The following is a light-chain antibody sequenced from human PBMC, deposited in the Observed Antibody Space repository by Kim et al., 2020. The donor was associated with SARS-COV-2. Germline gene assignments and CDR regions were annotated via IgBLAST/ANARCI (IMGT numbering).Light chain of an antibody. J-gene: IGKJ4*01. CDR1: QAISNY. Sequence: DIQLTQSPSFLSASVGDRVTITCRASQAISNYVAWYQQKPGKAPNLLIFSASTLQNGVPSRFSGSGSGAEFTLTISSLQPDDFATYFCQHLKTYPLTFGGGTKVDIK. CDR3: QHLKTYPLT. CDR2: SAS. V-gene: IGKV1-9*01.